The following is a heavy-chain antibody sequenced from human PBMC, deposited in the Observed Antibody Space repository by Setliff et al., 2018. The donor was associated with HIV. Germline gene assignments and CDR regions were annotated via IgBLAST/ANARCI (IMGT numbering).Heavy chain of an antibody. CDR2: IVVGRGNT. D-gene: IGHD3-10*01. V-gene: IGHV1-58*01. Sequence: SVKVSCKASGFAFTDSAVQWVRQTRGQRLEWIGWIVVGRGNTNYAQQFQGRVTITRDMSTSTAYMELSSLRSEDTAVYYCVADPSISMVRGLILGSTFAIWGQGTMVTVSS. CDR3: VADPSISMVRGLILGSTFAI. J-gene: IGHJ3*02. CDR1: GFAFTDSA.